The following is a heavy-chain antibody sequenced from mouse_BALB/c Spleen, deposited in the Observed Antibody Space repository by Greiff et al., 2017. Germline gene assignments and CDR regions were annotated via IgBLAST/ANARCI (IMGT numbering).Heavy chain of an antibody. V-gene: IGHV6-6*02. CDR1: GFTFSNYW. J-gene: IGHJ4*01. CDR2: IRLKSNNYAT. CDR3: TPIYYDDDGDAMDY. D-gene: IGHD2-4*01. Sequence: EVKVEESGGGLVQPGGSMTLSCVASGFTFSNYWMNWVRQSPEKGLEWVAEIRLKSNNYATHYAESVKGRFTISRDDSKSSVYLQMNNLSAEDTGIYYCTPIYYDDDGDAMDYWGQGTSVTVAS.